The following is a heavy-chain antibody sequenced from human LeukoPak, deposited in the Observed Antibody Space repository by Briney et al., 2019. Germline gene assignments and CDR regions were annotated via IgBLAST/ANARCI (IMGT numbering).Heavy chain of an antibody. CDR3: ARAFDIMTGSTLFDY. CDR2: INPSGGST. D-gene: IGHD3-9*01. V-gene: IGHV1-46*01. CDR1: GYTFSSYY. J-gene: IGHJ4*02. Sequence: ASVKVSCKASGYTFSSYYMHWVRQAPGQGLEWMGIINPSGGSTSYAQKFQGRVTLTRDTSTSTVYMELSSLRSDDTAVYYCARAFDIMTGSTLFDYWGQGTLVTVSS.